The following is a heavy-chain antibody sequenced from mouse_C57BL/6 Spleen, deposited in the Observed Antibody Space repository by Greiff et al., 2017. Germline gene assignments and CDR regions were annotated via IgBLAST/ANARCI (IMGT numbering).Heavy chain of an antibody. CDR2: LYPGDGDT. D-gene: IGHD3-2*02. V-gene: IGHV1-82*01. CDR1: GYAFSSSW. Sequence: QVQLQQSGPELVKPGASVKISCKASGYAFSSSWMNWVKQRPGTGLEWIGRLYPGDGDTNYNGKFKGKATLTADKSSSTAYMQLSSLTSEDSAVYFCARRAAQATMDYWGQGTSVTVSS. CDR3: ARRAAQATMDY. J-gene: IGHJ4*01.